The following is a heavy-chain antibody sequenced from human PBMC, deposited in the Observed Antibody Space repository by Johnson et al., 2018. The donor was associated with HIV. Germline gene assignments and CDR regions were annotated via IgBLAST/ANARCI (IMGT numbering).Heavy chain of an antibody. CDR3: ARDGEDLQIAFDI. D-gene: IGHD3-10*01. Sequence: VRLVESGGGLVQPGGSLRLSCAASGFTFSSYAMHWVRQAPGKGLEYVSAIRSNGGSTYYANSVKGRFTISRDNSKNTLYLQMNSLRAEDTAVYYCARDGEDLQIAFDIWGQGTMVTVSS. CDR1: GFTFSSYA. V-gene: IGHV3-64*01. J-gene: IGHJ3*02. CDR2: IRSNGGST.